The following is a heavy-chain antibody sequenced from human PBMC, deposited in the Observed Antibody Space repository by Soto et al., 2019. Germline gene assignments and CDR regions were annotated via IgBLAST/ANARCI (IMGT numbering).Heavy chain of an antibody. CDR2: INQDGGVT. D-gene: IGHD6-19*01. J-gene: IGHJ4*02. CDR3: ARYYRGSGRYFSDY. V-gene: IGHV3-7*03. Sequence: LRLSCVASGFTFISSFMGWIRQAPGKGLEWVANINQDGGVTYYVDSVEGRFTISRDNTKDSLYLQMNRLRGEDKAIYYCARYYRGSGRYFSDYWGKGTLVTVSS. CDR1: GFTFISSF.